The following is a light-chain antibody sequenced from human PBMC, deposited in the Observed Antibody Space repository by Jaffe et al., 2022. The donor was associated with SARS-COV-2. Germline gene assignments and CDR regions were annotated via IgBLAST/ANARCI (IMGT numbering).Light chain of an antibody. CDR3: QQYGSSPA. J-gene: IGKJ1*01. Sequence: EIVLTQSPGTLSLSPGERATLSCRASQSVSSIYLAWYQQKPGQAPRLFIYGASSRATGIPDRFSGSGSGTDFTLTISRLEPEDFAVYYCQQYGSSPAFGQGTKVEIK. CDR2: GAS. V-gene: IGKV3-20*01. CDR1: QSVSSIY.